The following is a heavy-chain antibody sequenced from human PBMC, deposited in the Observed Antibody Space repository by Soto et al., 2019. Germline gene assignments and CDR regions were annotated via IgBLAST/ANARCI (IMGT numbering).Heavy chain of an antibody. CDR1: GYTFTSYG. Sequence: QVQLVQSGAEVKKPGASVKVSCKASGYTFTSYGISWVRQAPGQGLEWMGWINPYNGNTNYAQKLQGRVTMTTDPATNTAYLELRSLRSDATAVYYCACDWSGIGYWGQGTLVTVSS. CDR2: INPYNGNT. J-gene: IGHJ4*02. D-gene: IGHD3-10*01. V-gene: IGHV1-18*01. CDR3: ACDWSGIGY.